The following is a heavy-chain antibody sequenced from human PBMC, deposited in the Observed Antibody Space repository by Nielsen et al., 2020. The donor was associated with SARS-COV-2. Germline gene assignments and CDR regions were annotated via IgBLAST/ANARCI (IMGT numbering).Heavy chain of an antibody. Sequence: ASVKVSCKASGYLFSSYGISWVRQAPGQGLEWMGWISGDHGKTQYAQNFKGRVSLTTDTTDTSTTTTYMEMESLRVDDTAVYYCVRSLVRRPTGGYLWGQGTMVTVSS. CDR1: GYLFSSYG. CDR2: ISGDHGKT. J-gene: IGHJ3*01. D-gene: IGHD6-25*01. CDR3: VRSLVRRPTGGYL. V-gene: IGHV1-18*01.